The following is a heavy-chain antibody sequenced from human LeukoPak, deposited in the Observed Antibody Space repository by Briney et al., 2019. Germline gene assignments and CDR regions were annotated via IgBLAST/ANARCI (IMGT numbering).Heavy chain of an antibody. J-gene: IGHJ4*02. D-gene: IGHD3-22*01. CDR2: INPNSGGT. V-gene: IGHV1-2*02. Sequence: GASVRVSCKASGYTFTGYYMHWVRQAPGQGLEWMGWINPNSGGTNYAQKFQGRVTMTRDTSISTAYMELSRLRSDDTAVYYCARGGKSGYPRKEFDYWGQGTLVTVSS. CDR1: GYTFTGYY. CDR3: ARGGKSGYPRKEFDY.